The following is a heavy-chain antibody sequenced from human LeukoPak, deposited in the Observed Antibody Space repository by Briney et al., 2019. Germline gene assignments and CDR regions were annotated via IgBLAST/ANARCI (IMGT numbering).Heavy chain of an antibody. CDR1: GGSISSDH. Sequence: SETLSLTCTVSGGSISSDHWTWIRQPPGKGLEWIARISYSGSTNYNPSLKSRVTISLDSSKNQFSLRLSSVTPADTAAYYCARLERGILTPRNWFDPWGQGTLVTVSS. J-gene: IGHJ5*02. V-gene: IGHV4-59*01. D-gene: IGHD3-3*01. CDR3: ARLERGILTPRNWFDP. CDR2: ISYSGST.